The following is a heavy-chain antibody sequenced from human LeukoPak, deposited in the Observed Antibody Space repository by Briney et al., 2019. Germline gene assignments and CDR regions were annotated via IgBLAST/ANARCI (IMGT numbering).Heavy chain of an antibody. J-gene: IGHJ4*02. CDR1: GGSFSGYY. V-gene: IGHV4-34*01. D-gene: IGHD4-23*01. CDR3: ARGRRGPVVTPVYYFDY. CDR2: INHSGST. Sequence: SETLSLTCAVYGGSFSGYYWSWIRQPPGKGLEWIGEINHSGSTNYNPSLKSRVTISVDTSKNQFSLKLSSVTAADTAVYYCARGRRGPVVTPVYYFDYWGQGTLVTVSS.